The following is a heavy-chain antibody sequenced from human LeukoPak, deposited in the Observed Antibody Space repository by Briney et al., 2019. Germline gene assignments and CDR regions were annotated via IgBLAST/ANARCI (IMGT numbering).Heavy chain of an antibody. CDR1: GGTFSSYA. J-gene: IGHJ6*03. CDR3: ARSSLLWFAESYYYMDV. CDR2: IIPIFGTA. V-gene: IGHV1-69*06. D-gene: IGHD3-10*01. Sequence: GASVKVSCKASGGTFSSYAISWVRQAPGQGLEWMGGIIPIFGTANYAQKFQGRVTITADKSTSTAYMELSSLRSEDTAVYYCARSSLLWFAESYYYMDVWGRGTTVTISS.